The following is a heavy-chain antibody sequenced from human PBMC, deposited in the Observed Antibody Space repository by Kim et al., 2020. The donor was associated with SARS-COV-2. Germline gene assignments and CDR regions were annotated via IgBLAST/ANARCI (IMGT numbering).Heavy chain of an antibody. CDR2: ISSSSSYI. J-gene: IGHJ6*02. Sequence: GGSLRLSCAASGFTFSSYSMNWVRQAPGKGLEWVSSISSSSSYIYYADSVKGRFTISRDNAKNSLYLQMNSLRAEDTAVYYCARDYALKSSSWKSYGMDVWGQGTTVTVSS. D-gene: IGHD6-13*01. V-gene: IGHV3-21*01. CDR3: ARDYALKSSSWKSYGMDV. CDR1: GFTFSSYS.